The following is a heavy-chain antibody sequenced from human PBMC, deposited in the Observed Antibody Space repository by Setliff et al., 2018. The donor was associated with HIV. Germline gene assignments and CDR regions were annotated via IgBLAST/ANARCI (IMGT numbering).Heavy chain of an antibody. V-gene: IGHV3-15*01. CDR2: IKSKTDGGTT. D-gene: IGHD3-10*01. CDR3: TTDLIIRGVIIDGALR. J-gene: IGHJ4*02. Sequence: GSLRLSCAASGFTFSNAWMSWVRQAPGKGLEWVGRIKSKTDGGTTDYAAPVKGRFTISRDDSKNMLYLQMNSLETEDTAVYYCTTDLIIRGVIIDGALRWGQGTLVTVSS. CDR1: GFTFSNAW.